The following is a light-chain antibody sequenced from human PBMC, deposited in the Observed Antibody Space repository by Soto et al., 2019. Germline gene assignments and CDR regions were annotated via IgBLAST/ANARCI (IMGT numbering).Light chain of an antibody. CDR3: QQYISFPKT. V-gene: IGKV1-5*01. J-gene: IGKJ1*01. CDR1: QSVSSW. CDR2: DAS. Sequence: DIQMTQSPPTLPAFVGDTVTITCRASQSVSSWLAWYQQKPGTAPNLLIYDASSLASGVPSRFSGSGSGTKLTLTIRSLQPDDFATYYCQQYISFPKTFGQGTKVEMK.